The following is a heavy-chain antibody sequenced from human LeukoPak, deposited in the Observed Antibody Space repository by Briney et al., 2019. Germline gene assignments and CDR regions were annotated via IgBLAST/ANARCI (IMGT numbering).Heavy chain of an antibody. V-gene: IGHV3-30-3*01. CDR1: GFTFSTYA. CDR2: ISYDENNK. J-gene: IGHJ4*02. Sequence: GGSLRLSCAASGFTFSTYAMLWVRQTPAKGLEWVAVISYDENNKYYADSVKGRFTISRDNSKNTLFLQMNSLRTEDTAVYYCTRGDGLKDFDYWGQGTLVTVSS. CDR3: TRGDGLKDFDY. D-gene: IGHD5-24*01.